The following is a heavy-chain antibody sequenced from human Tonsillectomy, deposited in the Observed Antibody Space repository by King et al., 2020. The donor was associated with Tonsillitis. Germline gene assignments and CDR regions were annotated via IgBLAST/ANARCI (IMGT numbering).Heavy chain of an antibody. CDR1: GFTFSSFS. Sequence: VQLVESGGGLVKPGGSLRLSCAASGFTFSSFSMNWVRQAPGKGLEWVSSISSGGTYIYYADSVKGRFTISRDNAKNSLYLQMNSLRAEDTAVYCCARDPRLFGELSYYFDYWGQGTLVTVSS. CDR3: ARDPRLFGELSYYFDY. D-gene: IGHD3-10*02. V-gene: IGHV3-21*01. CDR2: ISSGGTYI. J-gene: IGHJ4*02.